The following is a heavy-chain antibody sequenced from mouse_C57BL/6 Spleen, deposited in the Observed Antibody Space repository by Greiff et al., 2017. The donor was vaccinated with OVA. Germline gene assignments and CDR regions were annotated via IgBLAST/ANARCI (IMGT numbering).Heavy chain of an antibody. D-gene: IGHD2-2*01. CDR3: ARGGEVYYGYDEDYAMDY. V-gene: IGHV1-82*01. CDR1: GYAFSSSW. CDR2: IYPGDGDT. Sequence: VKLMESGPELVKPGASVKISCKASGYAFSSSWMNWVKQRPGKGLEWIGRIYPGDGDTNYNGKFKGKATLTADKSSSTAYMQLSSLTSEDSAVYFCARGGEVYYGYDEDYAMDYWGQGTSVTVSS. J-gene: IGHJ4*01.